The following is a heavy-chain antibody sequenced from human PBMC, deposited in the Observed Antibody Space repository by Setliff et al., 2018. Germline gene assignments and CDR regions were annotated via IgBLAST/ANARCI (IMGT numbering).Heavy chain of an antibody. V-gene: IGHV5-51*01. Sequence: PGESLKISGKGSGYSFTDYWIGWVRQMPGEGLEWMGIIHPSNSDTVYSPSFQGQVNISADRSIPTAYLQWSSLKASDTAIYYCARNRVALYDAFDIWGQGTKVTVSS. CDR1: GYSFTDYW. CDR3: ARNRVALYDAFDI. CDR2: IHPSNSDT. J-gene: IGHJ3*02. D-gene: IGHD5-12*01.